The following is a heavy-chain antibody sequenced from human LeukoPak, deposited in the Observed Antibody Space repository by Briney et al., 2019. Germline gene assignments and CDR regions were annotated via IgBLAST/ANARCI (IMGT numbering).Heavy chain of an antibody. CDR1: GFSIRNYW. CDR2: IKQDGSTK. Sequence: GGSLRLSCAASGFSIRNYWMSWVRQAPGKGLEWVSSIKQDGSTKYYVDSVKGRFTISRDNAKNSMSVQMNRLRVEDTAVYYCARDITDGTTNFDCWGKGNLVSVSS. D-gene: IGHD1-1*01. J-gene: IGHJ4*02. CDR3: ARDITDGTTNFDC. V-gene: IGHV3-7*01.